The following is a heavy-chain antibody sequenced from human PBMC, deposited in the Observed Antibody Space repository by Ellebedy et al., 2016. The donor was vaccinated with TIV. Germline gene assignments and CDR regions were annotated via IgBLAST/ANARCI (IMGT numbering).Heavy chain of an antibody. D-gene: IGHD6-13*01. Sequence: AASVKVSCKASGYTFTGYYMHFVRHAPGQGLEWMGWINCNSGGTYYAQMFQGRVTMTRDTSISTAYMDLSRLRSDDTAVYYCARTRNGIAAAGSNWFEPWGQGTPVTVSS. CDR3: ARTRNGIAAAGSNWFEP. CDR1: GYTFTGYY. J-gene: IGHJ5*02. CDR2: INCNSGGT. V-gene: IGHV1-2*02.